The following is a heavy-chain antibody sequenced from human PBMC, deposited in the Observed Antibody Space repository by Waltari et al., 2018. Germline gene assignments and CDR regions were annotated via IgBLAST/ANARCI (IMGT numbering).Heavy chain of an antibody. CDR1: GAFLCSYF. J-gene: IGHJ4*02. CDR3: AQWNAPNRCFDS. V-gene: IGHV4-59*12. D-gene: IGHD1-1*01. CDR2: GHNKGGT. Sequence: QVHLQESLPGLVQPSGTVSLTCGVSGAFLCSYFWNWIRQPPGKGLEWIGYGHNKGGTKYHPPLLSLATISAYRSSSQMTRKSTSATTADTAVYYCAQWNAPNRCFDSWGQGTLVIGSS.